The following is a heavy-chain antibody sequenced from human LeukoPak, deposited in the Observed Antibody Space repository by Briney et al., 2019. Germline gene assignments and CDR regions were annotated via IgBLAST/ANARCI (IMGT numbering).Heavy chain of an antibody. Sequence: GGSLRLSCTVSGFTVSSNSMSWVRQAPGKGLEWISVISSSGDSTYSYYADSVKGRFTISRDNSNNTLYLQMNSLRAEDTAVYYCARRISMVRGVISRYFDYWGQGTLVAVSS. CDR3: ARRISMVRGVISRYFDY. CDR2: ISSSGDST. V-gene: IGHV3-23*01. CDR1: GFTVSSNS. D-gene: IGHD3-10*01. J-gene: IGHJ4*02.